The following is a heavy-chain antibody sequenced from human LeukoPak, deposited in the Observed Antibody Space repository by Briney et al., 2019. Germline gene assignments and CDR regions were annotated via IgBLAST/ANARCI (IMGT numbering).Heavy chain of an antibody. V-gene: IGHV3-23*01. CDR2: ISGSGDNT. Sequence: GGSLRLSCAAAGFTFSSHGMSWVRQAPGKGLEWVSTISGSGDNTYYADSVKGRFTISRDNSKNTLYLQMNSLRAEDTAVYYCARVTYGSGTYGAFDYRGQGTLVTVSS. D-gene: IGHD3-10*01. CDR3: ARVTYGSGTYGAFDY. J-gene: IGHJ4*02. CDR1: GFTFSSHG.